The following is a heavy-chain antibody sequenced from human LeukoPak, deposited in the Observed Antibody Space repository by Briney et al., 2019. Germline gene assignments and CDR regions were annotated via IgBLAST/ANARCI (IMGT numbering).Heavy chain of an antibody. J-gene: IGHJ3*02. V-gene: IGHV4-30-2*01. CDR2: IYHSGST. D-gene: IGHD1-1*01. Sequence: PSETLSLTCTVSGGSISSGGYYWSWIRQPPGKGLEWIGYIYHSGSTYYNPSLKSRVTISVDRSKNQFSLKLSSVTAADTAVYYCARDWATGSTDHAFDIWGQGTMVTVSS. CDR3: ARDWATGSTDHAFDI. CDR1: GGSISSGGYY.